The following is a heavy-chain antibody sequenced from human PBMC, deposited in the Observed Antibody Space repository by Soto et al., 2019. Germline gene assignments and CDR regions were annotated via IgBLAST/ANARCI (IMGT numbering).Heavy chain of an antibody. J-gene: IGHJ4*02. V-gene: IGHV4-61*01. CDR1: GGSVRSDNYY. CDR2: IAYSGST. CDR3: AMRTVFRPLGC. Sequence: QVQLQESGPGLVKPSETLSLTCTVSGGSVRSDNYYWIWIRQPPGKGLAYIGYIAYSGSTNYNPSLKSRVPTSVDPSHNQFSLKVASMPAADTAVYCCAMRTVFRPLGCWGQRPLVTPS.